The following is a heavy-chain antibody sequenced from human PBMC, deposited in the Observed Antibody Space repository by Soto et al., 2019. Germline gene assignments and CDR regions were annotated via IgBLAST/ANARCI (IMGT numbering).Heavy chain of an antibody. CDR2: ISAHNGNT. Sequence: QVHLVQSGAEVKKPGASVKVSCKASGYTFTSYGITWVRQAPGQGLEWMGWISAHNGNTDYAQKLQGRVIVTRDTSTGTACMELRSMLSDGTAVEYCARGRYGDYWGQGARVPGSS. V-gene: IGHV1-18*01. CDR3: ARGRYGDY. D-gene: IGHD1-1*01. CDR1: GYTFTSYG. J-gene: IGHJ4*02.